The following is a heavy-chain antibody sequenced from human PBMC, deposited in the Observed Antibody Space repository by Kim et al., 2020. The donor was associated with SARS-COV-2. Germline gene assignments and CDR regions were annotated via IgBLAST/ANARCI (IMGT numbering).Heavy chain of an antibody. Sequence: ASVKVSCKASGYTFTSYAMHWVRQAPGQRLEWMGWINAGNGNTKYSQKFQGRVTITRDTSASTAYMELSSLRSEDTAVYYCARRTYYYDSSGYYYREEGEEFDYWGQGTLVTVSS. D-gene: IGHD3-22*01. J-gene: IGHJ4*02. CDR1: GYTFTSYA. CDR3: ARRTYYYDSSGYYYREEGEEFDY. V-gene: IGHV1-3*01. CDR2: INAGNGNT.